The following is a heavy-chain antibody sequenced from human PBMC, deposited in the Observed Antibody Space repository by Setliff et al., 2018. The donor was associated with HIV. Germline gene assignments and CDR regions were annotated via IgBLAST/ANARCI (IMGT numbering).Heavy chain of an antibody. J-gene: IGHJ4*01. Sequence: PGGSLRLSCAASGFNFRSYGMTWVRQAPGKGLDWVAHIGSSNRGIHYTASVQGRFTVSRDNANNLLFLQMNNLRVEDTAVYYCASFFGDYGYWGHGTQVTVSS. CDR1: GFNFRSYG. CDR3: ASFFGDYGY. D-gene: IGHD3-10*01. V-gene: IGHV3-48*04. CDR2: IGSSNRGI.